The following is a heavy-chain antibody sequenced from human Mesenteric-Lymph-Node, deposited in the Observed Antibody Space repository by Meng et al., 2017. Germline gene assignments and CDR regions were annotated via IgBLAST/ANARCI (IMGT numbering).Heavy chain of an antibody. CDR1: GGSFSGYY. Sequence: SETLSLTCAVYGGSFSGYYWSWIRQPPGKGLEWIGEINHSGSTNYNPSLKSRVTISVDTSKNQFSLKLSSVTAADTAVYYCARESAGAVRGNDYWGQGTLVTVSS. D-gene: IGHD3-10*02. CDR3: ARESAGAVRGNDY. J-gene: IGHJ4*02. V-gene: IGHV4-34*01. CDR2: INHSGST.